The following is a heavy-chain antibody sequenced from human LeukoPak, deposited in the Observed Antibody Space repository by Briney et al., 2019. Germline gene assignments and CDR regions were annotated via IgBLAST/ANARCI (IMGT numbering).Heavy chain of an antibody. J-gene: IGHJ4*02. V-gene: IGHV1-69*04. CDR3: ARDDGITGTTYDY. CDR1: GETFTGYY. CDR2: IIPILGIA. Sequence: ASVTVSCKTSGETFTGYYVHWVRQAPGQGLEWMGRIIPILGIANYAQKFQGRVTITADKSTSTAYMELSSLRSEDTAVYYCARDDGITGTTYDYWGQGTLVTVSS. D-gene: IGHD1-7*01.